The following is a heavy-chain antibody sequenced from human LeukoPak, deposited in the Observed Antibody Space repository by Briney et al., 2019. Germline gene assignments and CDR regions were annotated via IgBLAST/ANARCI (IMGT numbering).Heavy chain of an antibody. J-gene: IGHJ4*02. CDR2: ISSRTGTI. D-gene: IGHD1-26*01. Sequence: GGSLRLSCAASGFNFSRITMNWVRQAPGKELEWISYISSRTGTIYYADSVQGRFTVSRDDAKNSLYLQMNSLRAEDTAVYYCARARVLGGGENFDYWGQGTLVTVSS. CDR3: ARARVLGGGENFDY. V-gene: IGHV3-48*04. CDR1: GFNFSRIT.